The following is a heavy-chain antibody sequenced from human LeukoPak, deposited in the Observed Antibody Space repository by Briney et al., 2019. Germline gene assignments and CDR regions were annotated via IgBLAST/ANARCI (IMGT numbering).Heavy chain of an antibody. CDR2: IWYDGSNK. V-gene: IGHV3-33*06. J-gene: IGHJ4*02. CDR3: AKDSGYDYGEPNPKPIDY. CDR1: GFTFSSYG. Sequence: GGSLRLSCAASGFTFSSYGMHWVRQAPGKGLEWVAVIWYDGSNKYYADSVKGRFTISRDNSKNTLYLQMNSLRAEDTAVYYCAKDSGYDYGEPNPKPIDYWGQGTLVTVSS. D-gene: IGHD5-12*01.